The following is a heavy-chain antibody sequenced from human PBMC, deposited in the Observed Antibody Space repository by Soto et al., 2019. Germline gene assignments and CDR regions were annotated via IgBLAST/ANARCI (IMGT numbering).Heavy chain of an antibody. V-gene: IGHV4-39*01. D-gene: IGHD5-12*01. J-gene: IGHJ5*02. CDR1: GGSISSSSYY. Sequence: SETLSLTCAVSGGSISSSSYYWGWIRQPPGKGLEWIGSIYYSGSTYYNPSLKSRVTISVDTSKNQFSLKLSSVTAADTAVYYCARQGYSGYDLYWFDPWGQGTLVTVSS. CDR2: IYYSGST. CDR3: ARQGYSGYDLYWFDP.